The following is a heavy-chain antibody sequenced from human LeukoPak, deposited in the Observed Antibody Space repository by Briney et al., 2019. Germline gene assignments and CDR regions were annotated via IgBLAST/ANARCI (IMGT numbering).Heavy chain of an antibody. D-gene: IGHD3-3*01. CDR1: GYTFTSYY. CDR2: INPSGGST. CDR3: ARGPIPYYDFWSGYPRFDP. Sequence: GASVKVSCXASGYTFTSYYMHWVRQARGQGLEWMGIINPSGGSTSYAQKFQGRVTMTRDTSTSTVYMELSSLRSEDTAVYYCARGPIPYYDFWSGYPRFDPWGQGTLVTVSS. V-gene: IGHV1-46*01. J-gene: IGHJ5*02.